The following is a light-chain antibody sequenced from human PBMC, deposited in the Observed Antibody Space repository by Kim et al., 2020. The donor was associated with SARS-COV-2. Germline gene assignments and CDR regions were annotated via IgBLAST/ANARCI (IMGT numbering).Light chain of an antibody. CDR1: SLRSYY. Sequence: SSELTQDPAVSVALGQTVRITCQGDSLRSYYASWYQQKPGQAPVLVIYGKNNRPSGIPDRFSGSSSGNTASLTITGAQAEDEADYYCNSRDSSHYGFGTG. CDR3: NSRDSSHYG. V-gene: IGLV3-19*01. CDR2: GKN. J-gene: IGLJ1*01.